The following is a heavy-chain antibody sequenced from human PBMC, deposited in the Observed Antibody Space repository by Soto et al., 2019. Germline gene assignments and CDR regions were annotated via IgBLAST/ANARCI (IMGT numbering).Heavy chain of an antibody. CDR3: VRDLSAYNWFDL. J-gene: IGHJ5*01. CDR2: ISGDRSYI. CDR1: GFYFVSYT. V-gene: IGHV3-21*01. Sequence: GGSLRLSCAASGFYFVSYTMNWVRQAPGKGLEWVSSISGDRSYIYCADSVKGRFTISRDNAKNSLFLQMNSLRVEDTAVYYCVRDLSAYNWFDLWGPGTLVTVSS.